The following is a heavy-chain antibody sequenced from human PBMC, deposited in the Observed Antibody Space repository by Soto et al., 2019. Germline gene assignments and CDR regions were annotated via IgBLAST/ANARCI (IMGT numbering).Heavy chain of an antibody. Sequence: PWQSMKISCNGAGYNFTSYWIGWVRQKPGKGLEWMGIIYPGDSDTRYGPSFQGQVTISADKSISTAYLQWSSLKASDTAMYYCARHDNGDSSGYYYGPMINAFDIWGQGTMVTVSS. J-gene: IGHJ3*02. V-gene: IGHV5-51*01. CDR3: ARHDNGDSSGYYYGPMINAFDI. CDR1: GYNFTSYW. CDR2: IYPGDSDT. D-gene: IGHD3-22*01.